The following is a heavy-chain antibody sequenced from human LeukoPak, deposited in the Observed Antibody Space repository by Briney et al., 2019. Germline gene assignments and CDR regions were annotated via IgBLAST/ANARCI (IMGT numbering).Heavy chain of an antibody. D-gene: IGHD6-19*01. CDR3: ARGLGSGWSY. CDR2: INHSGST. V-gene: IGHV4-34*01. Sequence: SSETLSLTCAVYGGSFSGYYWSWIRQPPGKGLEWIGEINHSGSTNYNPSLKSRVTISVDTSKNQFSLKLSSVTAADTAVYYCARGLGSGWSYWGQGTLVTVSS. J-gene: IGHJ4*02. CDR1: GGSFSGYY.